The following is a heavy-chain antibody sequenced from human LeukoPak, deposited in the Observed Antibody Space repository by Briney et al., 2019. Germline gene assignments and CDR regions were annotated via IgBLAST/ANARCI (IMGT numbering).Heavy chain of an antibody. V-gene: IGHV4-59*02. CDR2: IYNSGST. CDR1: GASVSSYY. D-gene: IGHD3-22*01. Sequence: SETLSLTCTVSGASVSSYYWSWIRQPPGKGLGWIGYIYNSGSTNYNPSLKSRVTISVDTSKNQFSLKLSSVTAADTAVYYCAREGYYYDSSGYRGPLGYWGQGTLVTVSS. J-gene: IGHJ4*02. CDR3: AREGYYYDSSGYRGPLGY.